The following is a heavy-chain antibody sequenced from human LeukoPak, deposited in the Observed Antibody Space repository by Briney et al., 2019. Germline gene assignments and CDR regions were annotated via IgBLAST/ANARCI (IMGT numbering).Heavy chain of an antibody. V-gene: IGHV3-23*01. CDR1: GFCFSIYA. J-gene: IGHJ4*02. Sequence: GGSLRLSCAASGFCFSIYAMTWVRQAPGKGLEWVSGVSGSGGSSYYADSVKGRFTISRDTSNNTLFLQMNSLRDEDTALYYCAKLRGTVATLGYAADYWGQGTLVTVST. CDR2: VSGSGGSS. CDR3: AKLRGTVATLGYAADY. D-gene: IGHD5-12*01.